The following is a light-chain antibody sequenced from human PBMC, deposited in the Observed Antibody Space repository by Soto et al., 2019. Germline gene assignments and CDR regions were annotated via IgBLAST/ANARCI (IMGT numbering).Light chain of an antibody. CDR1: QSISSW. Sequence: DIQMTQSPSTLSASVGDRVTITCRASQSISSWLAWYQQKPGKAPNLLIYKASSLESGVPSRFSGSGSGTEFTLTISSLQHDDFATYYCQQYKSYPLTFGGGTKVEIK. CDR3: QQYKSYPLT. J-gene: IGKJ4*01. CDR2: KAS. V-gene: IGKV1-5*03.